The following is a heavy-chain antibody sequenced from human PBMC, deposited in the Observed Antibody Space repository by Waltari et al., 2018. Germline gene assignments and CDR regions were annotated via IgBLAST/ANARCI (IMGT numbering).Heavy chain of an antibody. CDR2: INQDGSEK. CDR1: GFTFNIDW. V-gene: IGHV3-7*01. J-gene: IGHJ3*01. Sequence: EVQLVESGGGLVQPGGSLRLSCAASGFTFNIDWMSWVRQAPGKGLEFVANINQDGSEKSYVDSVKGRFTISRDNAKNSMSLQMSSLRAEDAAVYYCARDPGFSEFDLWGQGTLVSISA. CDR3: ARDPGFSEFDL.